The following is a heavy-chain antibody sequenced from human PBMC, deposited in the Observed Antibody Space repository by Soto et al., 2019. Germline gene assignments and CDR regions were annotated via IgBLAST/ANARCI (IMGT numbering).Heavy chain of an antibody. CDR1: GYSFTSYW. CDR2: IYPGDSDP. CDR3: ARQYGTYYDILTGSRWFDR. Sequence: VGTLKIACSGSGYSFTSYWIGWVRQMPWKGLEWMGIIYPGDSDPRYSPSFQGQVTISADKSISTAYLQWSSLKASDTAMYYCARQYGTYYDILTGSRWFDRWGQGTLVTVSS. V-gene: IGHV5-51*01. J-gene: IGHJ5*02. D-gene: IGHD3-9*01.